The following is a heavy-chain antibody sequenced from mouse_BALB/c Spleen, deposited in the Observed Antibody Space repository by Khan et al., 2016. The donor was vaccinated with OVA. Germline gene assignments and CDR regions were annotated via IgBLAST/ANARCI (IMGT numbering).Heavy chain of an antibody. CDR2: INPSIGYT. D-gene: IGHD1-1*01. Sequence: VQLKQSGAELAKPGASVKMSCKASGYTFINYWILWVKQRPGQGLEWIGYINPSIGYTENNQYFKDKATLTADKSSSTAYMQLSSLTSEDSAVYYGARRGLRWDFDYWGQGTTLTVSS. CDR1: GYTFINYW. J-gene: IGHJ2*01. V-gene: IGHV1-7*01. CDR3: ARRGLRWDFDY.